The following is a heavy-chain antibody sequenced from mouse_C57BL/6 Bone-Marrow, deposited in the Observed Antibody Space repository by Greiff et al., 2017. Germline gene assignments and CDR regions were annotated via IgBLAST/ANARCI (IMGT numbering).Heavy chain of an antibody. CDR3: ARGGRITAVVARYFDV. D-gene: IGHD1-1*01. Sequence: VQLQQSGAELARPGASVKLSCKASGYTFTSSGISWVKQRTGQGLEWIGEIYPRSGNTYYNEKFKGKATLTADKSSSTAYLELRSLTSEDSAVDFCARGGRITAVVARYFDVWGTGTTVTVSS. CDR1: GYTFTSSG. J-gene: IGHJ1*03. CDR2: IYPRSGNT. V-gene: IGHV1-81*01.